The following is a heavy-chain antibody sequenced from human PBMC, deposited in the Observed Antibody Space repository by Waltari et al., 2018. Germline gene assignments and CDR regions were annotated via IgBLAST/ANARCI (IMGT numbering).Heavy chain of an antibody. D-gene: IGHD3-10*01. Sequence: EVQLMESGGGLVQPGGSLKLSCAASGFIFSASGIHWVRQASGKGLEWGGRVRSKANSYATAYAEAVKGRFTISRDDSKNTAYLEMNSLKTEDTAVYYCIRVDYYVSGTYAVDNWGQGTLVTVSS. CDR1: GFIFSASG. V-gene: IGHV3-73*02. CDR3: IRVDYYVSGTYAVDN. CDR2: VRSKANSYAT. J-gene: IGHJ4*02.